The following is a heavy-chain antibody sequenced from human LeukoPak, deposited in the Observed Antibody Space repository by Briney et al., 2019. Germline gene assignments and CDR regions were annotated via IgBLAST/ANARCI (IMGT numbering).Heavy chain of an antibody. D-gene: IGHD6-13*01. V-gene: IGHV1-18*01. CDR3: ARWMYSSSWYGYMDV. Sequence: GASVKVSYKASGYTFTSYGISWVRQAPGQGLEWMGWISAYNGNTNYAQKLQGRVTMTTDTSTSTAYMELRSLRSDDTAVYYCARWMYSSSWYGYMDVWGKGTTVTVSS. CDR2: ISAYNGNT. CDR1: GYTFTSYG. J-gene: IGHJ6*03.